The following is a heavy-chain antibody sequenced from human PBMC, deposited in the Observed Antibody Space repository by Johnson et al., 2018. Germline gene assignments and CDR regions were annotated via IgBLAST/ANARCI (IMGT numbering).Heavy chain of an antibody. CDR1: GFTVSSKY. Sequence: VQLVQSGGGLVQPGGSLRLSCAVSGFTVSSKYMSWVRQAPGKGLEWVSIIYSGGSRYYADSVKGRFTISRDTSNNTVYLQMNSLKFEDTALYYCARGGSSGWFTGVFDVWGQGTMGTVSS. V-gene: IGHV3-66*02. D-gene: IGHD6-19*01. CDR3: ARGGSSGWFTGVFDV. CDR2: IYSGGSR. J-gene: IGHJ3*01.